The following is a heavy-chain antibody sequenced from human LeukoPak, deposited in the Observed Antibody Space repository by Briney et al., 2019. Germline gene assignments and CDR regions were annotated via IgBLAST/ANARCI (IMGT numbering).Heavy chain of an antibody. D-gene: IGHD3-10*01. V-gene: IGHV4-30-4*01. CDR1: GGSISSGDYY. CDR3: ARAALLWFGELDYYGMDV. Sequence: SETLSLTCTVSGGSISSGDYYWSWIRQPPGKGLEWIGYIYYSGSTYYNPSLKSRVTLSVDTSKNQFSLKLSSVTAADTAVYYCARAALLWFGELDYYGMDVWGQGTTVTVSS. J-gene: IGHJ6*02. CDR2: IYYSGST.